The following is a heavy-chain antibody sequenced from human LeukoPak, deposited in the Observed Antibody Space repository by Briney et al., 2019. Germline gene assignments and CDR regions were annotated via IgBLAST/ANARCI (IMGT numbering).Heavy chain of an antibody. CDR1: GGTFSSYA. CDR2: IIPILGIA. CDR3: ARASRPSFRSLEPAPLGYFDY. V-gene: IGHV1-69*04. Sequence: GASVKVSCKASGGTFSSYAISWVRQAPGQGLEWMGRIIPILGIANYAQKFQGRVTITADKSTSTAYMELSSLRSEDTAVYYCARASRPSFRSLEPAPLGYFDYWGQGTLVTVSS. D-gene: IGHD1-1*01. J-gene: IGHJ4*02.